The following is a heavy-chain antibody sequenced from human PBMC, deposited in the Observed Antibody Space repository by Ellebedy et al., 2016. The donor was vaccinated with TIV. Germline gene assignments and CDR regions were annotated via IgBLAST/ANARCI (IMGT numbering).Heavy chain of an antibody. J-gene: IGHJ4*02. CDR2: IYSGGST. D-gene: IGHD5-18*01. CDR3: AKDRRGYSYGYEGDY. CDR1: GFTVSSNY. Sequence: GESLKISXAASGFTVSSNYMSWVRQAPGKGLEWVSVIYSGGSTYYADSVKGRFTISRDNSKNTLYLQMNSLRAEDTAVYYCAKDRRGYSYGYEGDYWGQGTLVTVSS. V-gene: IGHV3-53*01.